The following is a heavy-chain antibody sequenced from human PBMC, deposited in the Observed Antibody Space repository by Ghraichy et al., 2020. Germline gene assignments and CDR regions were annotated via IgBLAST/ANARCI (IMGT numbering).Heavy chain of an antibody. J-gene: IGHJ3*02. CDR3: AKDSWAVGWYSVFDI. V-gene: IGHV3-23*01. Sequence: LTCAASGFTFRNYAMSWVRQAPGKGLEWVSTISGSGETTYYADSVRGRFTISRDNSKNTLYLQIDSLRAEDTAAYYCAKDSWAVGWYSVFDIWGQGTMVTVSS. CDR2: ISGSGETT. D-gene: IGHD6-19*01. CDR1: GFTFRNYA.